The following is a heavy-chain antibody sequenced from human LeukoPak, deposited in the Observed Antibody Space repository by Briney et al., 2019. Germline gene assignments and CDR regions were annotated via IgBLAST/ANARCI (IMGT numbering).Heavy chain of an antibody. D-gene: IGHD7-27*01. CDR1: GGSISSYY. J-gene: IGHJ4*02. Sequence: SETPSLTCTVSGGSISSYYWIWIRQPPGKGLEWIGYIYYSGSTNYNPSLKSRVTISVDTSKNQFSLKLSSVTAADTAVYYCARGWSWGGYFDYWGQGTLVTVSS. CDR2: IYYSGST. CDR3: ARGWSWGGYFDY. V-gene: IGHV4-59*01.